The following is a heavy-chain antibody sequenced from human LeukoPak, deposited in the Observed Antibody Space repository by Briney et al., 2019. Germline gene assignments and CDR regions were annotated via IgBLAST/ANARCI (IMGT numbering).Heavy chain of an antibody. D-gene: IGHD3-3*01. CDR3: ARGGYDFWSGYQYGPFDY. CDR2: IYYSGST. CDR1: GGSISSGGYY. J-gene: IGHJ4*02. Sequence: SETLSLTCTVSGGSISSGGYYWSWIRQHPGRGLEWLGYIYYSGSTYYNPSLKSRVTISVDTSKNQFSLKLSSVTAADTAVYYCARGGYDFWSGYQYGPFDYWGQGTLVTVSS. V-gene: IGHV4-31*03.